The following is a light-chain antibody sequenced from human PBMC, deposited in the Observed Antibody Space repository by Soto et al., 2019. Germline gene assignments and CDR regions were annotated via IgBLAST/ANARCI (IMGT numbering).Light chain of an antibody. J-gene: IGKJ3*01. CDR3: QQGSRFPFT. Sequence: DIQMIQSPSSVSASVGDRVTVTCRASQNITTWLTWYQQTPGKAPHLLIYGASTLQRGVPSRFSGSGSGTEFTLTITRLQPEDFATYFCQQGSRFPFTFGPGT. CDR2: GAS. CDR1: QNITTW. V-gene: IGKV1-12*01.